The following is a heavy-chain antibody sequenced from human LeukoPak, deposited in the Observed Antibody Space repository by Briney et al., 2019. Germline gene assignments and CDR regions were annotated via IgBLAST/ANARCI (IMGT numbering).Heavy chain of an antibody. V-gene: IGHV3-7*01. CDR3: ARDPGWSSFDI. CDR2: INQDAGTT. Sequence: GGSLRLSCVASGYSFTSYWMSWVRQAPGKGLEFVANINQDAGTTNYVDSVKGRFTISRDNAENSLYLQMSSLRAEDTALYYCARDPGWSSFDIWGQGIMVTVSS. J-gene: IGHJ3*02. D-gene: IGHD2-15*01. CDR1: GYSFTSYW.